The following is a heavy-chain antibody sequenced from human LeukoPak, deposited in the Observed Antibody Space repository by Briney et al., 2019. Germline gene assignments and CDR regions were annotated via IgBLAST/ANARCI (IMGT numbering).Heavy chain of an antibody. CDR2: IYPGDSDT. V-gene: IGHV5-51*01. CDR1: GYSFTSYW. D-gene: IGHD6-19*01. Sequence: TGESLKISCKGSGYSFTSYWIGWVRQMPGKGLEWMGIIYPGDSDTRYSPSFQGPVTISADKSISTAYLQWSSLKASDTAMYYCARPPTMYSSGWYADDYWGQGTLVTVSS. CDR3: ARPPTMYSSGWYADDY. J-gene: IGHJ4*02.